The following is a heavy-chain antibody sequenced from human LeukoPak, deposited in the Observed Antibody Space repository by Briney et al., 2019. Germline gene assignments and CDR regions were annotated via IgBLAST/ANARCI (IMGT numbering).Heavy chain of an antibody. CDR1: GFTFSSYW. J-gene: IGHJ4*02. CDR2: ISGSGSTI. Sequence: GSLRLSCAASGFTFSSYWMSWVRQAPGKGLEWVSYISGSGSTIHYADSVRGRFTISRDNAKNSLYLQMNNLRAEDTAVYYCARTRYIYGWCYFDFWGQGTLVTVSS. D-gene: IGHD5-18*01. CDR3: ARTRYIYGWCYFDF. V-gene: IGHV3-48*04.